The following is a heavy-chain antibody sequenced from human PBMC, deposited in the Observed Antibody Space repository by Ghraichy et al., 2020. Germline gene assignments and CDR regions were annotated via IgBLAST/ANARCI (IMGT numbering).Heavy chain of an antibody. CDR2: INSDGSST. V-gene: IGHV3-74*01. J-gene: IGHJ4*02. Sequence: GSLRLSCAASGFTFSSYWMHWVRQAPGKVLVWVSRINSDGSSTSYADSVKGRFTISRDNAKNTLYLQMNSLRAEDTAVYYCAREGGSYPPSRRGFDYWGQGTLVTGSS. CDR3: AREGGSYPPSRRGFDY. CDR1: GFTFSSYW. D-gene: IGHD1-26*01.